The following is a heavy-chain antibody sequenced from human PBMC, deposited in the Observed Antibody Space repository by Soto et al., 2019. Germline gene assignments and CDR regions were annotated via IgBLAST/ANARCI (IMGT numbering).Heavy chain of an antibody. CDR2: ISGSGGST. V-gene: IGHV3-23*01. Sequence: GRSMRLSCAASGCTFSSYAMSWVRQAPGKGLEWVSAISGSGGSTYYADSVKGRFTISRDNSKNTLYLQMNSLRAEDTAVYYCAKTPFRGYYDSSGYYPAEYFQHWGQGTLVTVSS. D-gene: IGHD3-22*01. CDR1: GCTFSSYA. J-gene: IGHJ1*01. CDR3: AKTPFRGYYDSSGYYPAEYFQH.